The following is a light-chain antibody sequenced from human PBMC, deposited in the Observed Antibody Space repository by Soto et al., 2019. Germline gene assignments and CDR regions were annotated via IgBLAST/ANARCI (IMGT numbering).Light chain of an antibody. CDR3: AAWDDSLNAWV. CDR1: ISNIARNT. CDR2: TND. V-gene: IGLV1-44*01. J-gene: IGLJ3*02. Sequence: QSVLTQPPSASGTPGQRVTISYSGSISNIARNTVNWYQQLPGTAPKLLIYTNDQRPSGVPARFSASKSETSASLAISGLQPEDGADYYCAAWDDSLNAWVFGGGTKLTVL.